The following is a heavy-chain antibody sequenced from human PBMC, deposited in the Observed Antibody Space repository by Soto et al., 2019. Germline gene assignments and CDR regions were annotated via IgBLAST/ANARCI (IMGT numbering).Heavy chain of an antibody. CDR2: IIPIFGTA. Sequence: SVKVSCKASGGTFSSYAISWVRQAPGQGLEWMGGIIPIFGTANYAQKFQGRVTITADESTSTAYMELSSLRSEDTAVYYCARERPNYYGSGSFESFEYWGQGTLVTVSS. CDR1: GGTFSSYA. D-gene: IGHD3-10*01. CDR3: ARERPNYYGSGSFESFEY. J-gene: IGHJ4*02. V-gene: IGHV1-69*13.